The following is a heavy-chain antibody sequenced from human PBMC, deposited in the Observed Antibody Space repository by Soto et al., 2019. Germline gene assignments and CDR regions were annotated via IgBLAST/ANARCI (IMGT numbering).Heavy chain of an antibody. V-gene: IGHV4-31*03. D-gene: IGHD3-10*02. CDR1: GGSISSGGYY. CDR2: IYYSGST. Sequence: PSETLSLTCTVSGGSISSGGYYWRWIRQHPGKGLEWIGYIYYSGSTYYNPSLKSRVTISVDTSKNQFSLKLSSVTAADTDVYYCARARFGEMDVWGQGTTVTVS. CDR3: ARARFGEMDV. J-gene: IGHJ6*02.